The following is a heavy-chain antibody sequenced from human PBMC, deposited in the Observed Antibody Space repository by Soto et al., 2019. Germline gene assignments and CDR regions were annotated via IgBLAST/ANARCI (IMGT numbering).Heavy chain of an antibody. D-gene: IGHD1-26*01. CDR2: MYYSGTT. V-gene: IGHV4-38-2*02. J-gene: IGHJ4*02. Sequence: SETLSLTCAVSGFSSSSGYYWAWIRQPPGKGLEWIESMYYSGTTYYNPSLKSRVAISVDTSKNQLSLKLRAVTAADTAVYSCARDWYRDGYIGGYFGYWGQGTLVTVSS. CDR1: GFSSSSGYY. CDR3: ARDWYRDGYIGGYFGY.